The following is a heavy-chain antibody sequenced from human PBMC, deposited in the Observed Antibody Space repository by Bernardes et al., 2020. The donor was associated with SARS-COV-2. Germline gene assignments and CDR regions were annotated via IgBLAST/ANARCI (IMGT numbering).Heavy chain of an antibody. D-gene: IGHD3-3*01. CDR1: GFTFSSYW. CDR2: IKQDGSEK. Sequence: SLRLSCAASGFTFSSYWMSWVRQAPGKGLEWVANIKQDGSEKYYVDSVKGRFTISRDNAKNSLYLQMNSLRAEDTAVYYCARDKGRSITIFGVVRDYYYGMDVWGQGTTVTVSS. CDR3: ARDKGRSITIFGVVRDYYYGMDV. V-gene: IGHV3-7*01. J-gene: IGHJ6*02.